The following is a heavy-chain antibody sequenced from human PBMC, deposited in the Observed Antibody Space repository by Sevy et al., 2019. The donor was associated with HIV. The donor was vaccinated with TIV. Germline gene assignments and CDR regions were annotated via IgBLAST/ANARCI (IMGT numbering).Heavy chain of an antibody. Sequence: GGSLRISCGASGFTFSSYAMSWVRQAPGKGLEWVSTVSDSGGATYYADSVKGRFTISRDNSKNTLFLQMSSLRAEDAATYFCARNDYYDTIGGTGNLDYRGQGTLVTVSS. CDR2: VSDSGGAT. V-gene: IGHV3-23*01. D-gene: IGHD3-22*01. J-gene: IGHJ4*02. CDR1: GFTFSSYA. CDR3: ARNDYYDTIGGTGNLDY.